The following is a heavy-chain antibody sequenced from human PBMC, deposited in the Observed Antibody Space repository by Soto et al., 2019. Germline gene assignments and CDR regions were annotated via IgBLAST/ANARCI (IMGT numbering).Heavy chain of an antibody. Sequence: QVQLVQSGAEVKKPGASVKVSCKASGYTFTSYGISWVRQAPGQGREWMGWISAYNGNTNYAQKLQGRVTMTTDTSTSTDYMELRSLRADDTAVYYCASGYYYFWSGYSEYAFDIWGQGTMVTVSS. D-gene: IGHD3-3*01. CDR1: GYTFTSYG. CDR2: ISAYNGNT. V-gene: IGHV1-18*01. CDR3: ASGYYYFWSGYSEYAFDI. J-gene: IGHJ3*02.